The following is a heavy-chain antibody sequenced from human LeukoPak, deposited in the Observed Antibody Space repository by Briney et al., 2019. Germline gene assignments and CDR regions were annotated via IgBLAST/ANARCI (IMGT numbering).Heavy chain of an antibody. CDR2: ITSTSTYI. V-gene: IGHV3-21*01. CDR1: GFTFSSYW. Sequence: PGGSLRLSCAASGFTFSSYWMSWVRQAPGKGLEWVSSITSTSTYIYYADSMKGRFTISRDNAKNSLYLQMNSLRAEDTAVYYCARDGAIGGYDFDCWGQGTLVTVSS. CDR3: ARDGAIGGYDFDC. D-gene: IGHD1-26*01. J-gene: IGHJ4*02.